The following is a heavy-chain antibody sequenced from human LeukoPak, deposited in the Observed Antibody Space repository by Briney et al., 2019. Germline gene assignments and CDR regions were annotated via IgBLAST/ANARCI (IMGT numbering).Heavy chain of an antibody. D-gene: IGHD3-16*01. J-gene: IGHJ6*04. V-gene: IGHV4-34*01. Sequence: SETLSLTCAVYGGSFSGYYWSWIRQPPGKGLEWIGEINHSGSTNYNPSLKSRVTISVDTSKNQFSLKLSSVTAAGTAVYYCARGRDYVWGSYPSQSGMDVWGKGTTVTVSS. CDR2: INHSGST. CDR1: GGSFSGYY. CDR3: ARGRDYVWGSYPSQSGMDV.